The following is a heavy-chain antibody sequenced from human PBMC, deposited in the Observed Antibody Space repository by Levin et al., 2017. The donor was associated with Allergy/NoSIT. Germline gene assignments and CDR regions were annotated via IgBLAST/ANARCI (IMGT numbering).Heavy chain of an antibody. D-gene: IGHD3-10*01. CDR2: ISWDGGST. J-gene: IGHJ4*02. Sequence: GGSLRLSCAASGFTFDDYTMHWVRQAPGKGLEWVSLISWDGGSTYYADSVKGRFTISRDNSKNSLYLQMNSLRTEDTALYYCAGSPDRITMGNWGQGTLVTVSS. CDR1: GFTFDDYT. V-gene: IGHV3-43*01. CDR3: AGSPDRITMGN.